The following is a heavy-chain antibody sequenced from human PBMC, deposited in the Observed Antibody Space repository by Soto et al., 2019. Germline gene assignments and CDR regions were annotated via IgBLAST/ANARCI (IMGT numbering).Heavy chain of an antibody. Sequence: SVKVSCKASGGTFSSYAISWVRQAPGQGLEWMGGIIPIFGTANYAQKFQGRVTITADESTSTAYMELSSLRSEDTAVYYCARDSCSGGSCYRFFDYYGMDVWGQGTTVTVS. CDR3: ARDSCSGGSCYRFFDYYGMDV. CDR2: IIPIFGTA. V-gene: IGHV1-69*13. J-gene: IGHJ6*02. D-gene: IGHD2-15*01. CDR1: GGTFSSYA.